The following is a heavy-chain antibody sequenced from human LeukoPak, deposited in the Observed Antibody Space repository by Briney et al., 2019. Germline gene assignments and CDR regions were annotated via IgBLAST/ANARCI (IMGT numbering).Heavy chain of an antibody. CDR1: GYTFTSYG. CDR3: ARGQPSLMITFGGVYFDY. D-gene: IGHD3-16*01. V-gene: IGHV1-18*01. Sequence: ASVKVSCKASGYTFTSYGISWVRQAPGQGLEWMGWISAYNGNTNYAQKLQGRVTMTTDTSTSTAYMELRSLRSDDTAVYYCARGQPSLMITFGGVYFDYWGQGTLVTVSS. CDR2: ISAYNGNT. J-gene: IGHJ4*02.